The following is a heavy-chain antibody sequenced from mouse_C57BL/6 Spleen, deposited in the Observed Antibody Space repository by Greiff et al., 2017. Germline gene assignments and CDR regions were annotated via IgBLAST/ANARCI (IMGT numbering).Heavy chain of an antibody. J-gene: IGHJ2*01. V-gene: IGHV1-82*01. Sequence: VQLQQSGPELVKPGASVKISCKASGYAFSSSWMNWVKQRPGKGLEWIGRIYPGDGDTNYNGKFKGKATLTADKSSSTAYMQLSSLTSEDSAVYFCARQLRLYYFDYWGQGTTLTVSS. CDR1: GYAFSSSW. CDR3: ARQLRLYYFDY. CDR2: IYPGDGDT. D-gene: IGHD3-2*02.